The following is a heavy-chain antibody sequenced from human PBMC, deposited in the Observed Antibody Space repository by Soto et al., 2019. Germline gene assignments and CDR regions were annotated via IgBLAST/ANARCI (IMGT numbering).Heavy chain of an antibody. D-gene: IGHD2-2*01. Sequence: GGSLRLSCAASGFTFSSYAISWVPPAPGKGLEWVSAISGSGGSTYYADSVKGRFTISRDNSKNTLYLQMNSLRAEDTAVYYCAKGPDIVVVPAAIDDWFDPWGQGTLVTVSS. CDR3: AKGPDIVVVPAAIDDWFDP. J-gene: IGHJ5*02. V-gene: IGHV3-23*01. CDR2: ISGSGGST. CDR1: GFTFSSYA.